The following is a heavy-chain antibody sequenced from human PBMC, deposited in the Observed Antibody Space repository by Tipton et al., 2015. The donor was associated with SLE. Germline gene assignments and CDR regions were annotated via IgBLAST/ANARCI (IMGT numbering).Heavy chain of an antibody. V-gene: IGHV3-7*03. J-gene: IGHJ5*02. D-gene: IGHD6-6*01. CDR1: GFTFSSYW. CDR3: AKGSAQYSSSWFDP. CDR2: IKQDGSEK. Sequence: SLRLSCAASGFTFSSYWMSWVRQAPGKGLEWVANIKQDGSEKYYADSVKGRFTISRDNSKNTLYLQMNSLRAEDTAVYYCAKGSAQYSSSWFDPWGQGTLVTVSS.